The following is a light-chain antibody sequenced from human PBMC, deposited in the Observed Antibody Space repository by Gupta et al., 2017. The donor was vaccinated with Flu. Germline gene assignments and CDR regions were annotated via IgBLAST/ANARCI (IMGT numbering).Light chain of an antibody. CDR1: SNNVGYQG. CDR3: SAWDRSLSAWV. J-gene: IGLJ3*02. V-gene: IGLV10-54*04. CDR2: RNN. Sequence: QAGLTQPPSVSKGLRQTATLTCTGNSNNVGYQGAPWLQQHQGHPPKLLFHRNNNRPSGISERFSASRSGNTASLTITGLQPEDEADYYCSAWDRSLSAWVFGGGTKLTVL.